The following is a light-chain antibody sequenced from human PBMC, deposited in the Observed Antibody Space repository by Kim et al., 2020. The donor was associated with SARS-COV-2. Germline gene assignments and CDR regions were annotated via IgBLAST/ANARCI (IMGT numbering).Light chain of an antibody. CDR3: QSYDSSLSGYV. J-gene: IGLJ1*01. V-gene: IGLV1-40*01. CDR2: GNS. Sequence: QRVTLSCPGSSSNIGAGYDVHWYQQLPGTAPKLLIYGNSNRPSGVPDRFSGSKSGTSASLAITGLQAEDEADYYCQSYDSSLSGYVFGTGTKVTV. CDR1: SSNIGAGYD.